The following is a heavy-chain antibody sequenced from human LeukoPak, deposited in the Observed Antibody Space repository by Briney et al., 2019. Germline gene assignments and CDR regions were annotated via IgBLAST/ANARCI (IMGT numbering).Heavy chain of an antibody. CDR1: GFTFSSYT. D-gene: IGHD1-26*01. Sequence: PGGSLRRSCAASGFTFSSYTMNWVRQAPGKGLEWVSSISSSSSYIYYADSVKGRFTISRDNAKNSLYLQMNSLRAEDTAVYYCAREYSGSYRSRHFDYWRQGTLVTVSS. J-gene: IGHJ4*02. CDR3: AREYSGSYRSRHFDY. V-gene: IGHV3-21*01. CDR2: ISSSSSYI.